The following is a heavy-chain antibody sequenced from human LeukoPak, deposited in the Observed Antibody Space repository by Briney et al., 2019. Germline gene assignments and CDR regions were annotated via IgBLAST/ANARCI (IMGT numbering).Heavy chain of an antibody. D-gene: IGHD6-19*01. V-gene: IGHV3-30*03. Sequence: PGGSLRLSCAASGFTFSSFGMHWVRQAPGKGLEWVAAVSSDGRNKYYADSVKGRFTVSRDNSKNTLFLQMNSLRAEDTAMYYCATGHSSGWYYFDYWGQGSLVTISS. CDR2: VSSDGRNK. CDR1: GFTFSSFG. J-gene: IGHJ4*02. CDR3: ATGHSSGWYYFDY.